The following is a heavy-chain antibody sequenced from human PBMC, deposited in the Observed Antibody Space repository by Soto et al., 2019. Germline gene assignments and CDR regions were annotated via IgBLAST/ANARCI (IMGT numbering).Heavy chain of an antibody. CDR3: ARSTAMVKALYY. J-gene: IGHJ4*02. V-gene: IGHV1-2*02. D-gene: IGHD5-18*01. CDR1: GYTFTGYY. Sequence: ASVKVSCKASGYTFTGYYMHWVRQAPGQGLEWMGWINPNSGGTNYAQKFQGRVTMTRDTSISTACMELSRLRSDDTAVYYCARSTAMVKALYYWGQGTLVTLL. CDR2: INPNSGGT.